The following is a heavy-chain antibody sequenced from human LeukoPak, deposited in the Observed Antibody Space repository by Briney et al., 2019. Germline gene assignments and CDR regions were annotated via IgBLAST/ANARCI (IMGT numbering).Heavy chain of an antibody. CDR1: GFTFSSYA. V-gene: IGHV3-23*01. CDR2: ISGSGGST. Sequence: GGSLRLSCAASGFTFSSYAMSWVRQAPGKGLEWVSAISGSGGSTYYADSVKGRFTISRDNSKNTLYLQMNSLRAEDTAVYYCAKDLSSSGWLQGWFDPWGQGTLVIVSS. D-gene: IGHD6-19*01. CDR3: AKDLSSSGWLQGWFDP. J-gene: IGHJ5*02.